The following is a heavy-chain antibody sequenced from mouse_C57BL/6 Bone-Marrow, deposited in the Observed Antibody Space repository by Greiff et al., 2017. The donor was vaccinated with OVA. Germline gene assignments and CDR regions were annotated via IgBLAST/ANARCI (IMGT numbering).Heavy chain of an antibody. Sequence: VQLQQSGPVLVKPGASVKMSCKASGYTFTDYYMNWVKQSHGKSLEWIGVINPYNGGTSYNQKFKGKATLTVDKSSSTAYMQFSSLTSEDSAIYYCARRDSNLLMDYWGQGTSVTVSS. CDR3: ARRDSNLLMDY. CDR2: INPYNGGT. V-gene: IGHV1-19*01. CDR1: GYTFTDYY. D-gene: IGHD2-5*01. J-gene: IGHJ4*01.